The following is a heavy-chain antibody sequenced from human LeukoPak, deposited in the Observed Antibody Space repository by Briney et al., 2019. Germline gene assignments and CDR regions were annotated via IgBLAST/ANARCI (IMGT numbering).Heavy chain of an antibody. D-gene: IGHD3-10*01. CDR3: ARGHGSGSYEAIDY. Sequence: GGSLRLSCAASGFTFDGYGMSWVRQAPGKGLEWVSGVNWNGRSTGYADSVKGRFTISRDNAKNSLYLQMNSLRAEDTALYYCARGHGSGSYEAIDYWGQGTVVTVSS. J-gene: IGHJ4*02. CDR1: GFTFDGYG. V-gene: IGHV3-20*04. CDR2: VNWNGRST.